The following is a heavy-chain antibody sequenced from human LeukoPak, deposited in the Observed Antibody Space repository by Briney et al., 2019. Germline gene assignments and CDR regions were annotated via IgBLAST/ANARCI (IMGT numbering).Heavy chain of an antibody. Sequence: GGSLRLSCAASRFTFSDHYMDWVRLAPGKGLEWVARIRNRAKSYTTQYAPSVKDRFTISRDDSRNSVYLQMNSLKTEDTAVYFCARVGDYYDTRGFSSDAFDIWGLGTMVTVSS. CDR2: IRNRAKSYTT. V-gene: IGHV3-72*01. J-gene: IGHJ3*02. CDR3: ARVGDYYDTRGFSSDAFDI. D-gene: IGHD3-22*01. CDR1: RFTFSDHY.